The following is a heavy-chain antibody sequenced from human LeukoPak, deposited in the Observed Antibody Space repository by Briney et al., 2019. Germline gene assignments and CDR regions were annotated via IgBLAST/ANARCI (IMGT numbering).Heavy chain of an antibody. CDR1: GYTFTSYG. CDR3: ARAEYYDFWSGYSSYFDY. Sequence: GASVKVSCKASGYTFTSYGISWVRQAPGQGLEWMGWISAYNGNTNYAQKLQGRVTMTTDTSTSTAYMELRSLRSDDTAVYYCARAEYYDFWSGYSSYFDYWGQGTLVTVSS. CDR2: ISAYNGNT. J-gene: IGHJ4*02. D-gene: IGHD3-3*01. V-gene: IGHV1-18*01.